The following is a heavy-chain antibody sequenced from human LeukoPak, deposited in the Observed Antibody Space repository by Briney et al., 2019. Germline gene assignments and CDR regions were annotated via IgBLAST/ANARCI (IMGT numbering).Heavy chain of an antibody. CDR1: GFTVSSNY. J-gene: IGHJ4*02. D-gene: IGHD6-13*01. CDR3: ARGKGDGYSSSWYYFDY. CDR2: IYTGGST. Sequence: PGWSVRLSCAASGFTVSSNYMSWVRQAPGKGLEWVSVIYTGGSTYYADSVKGRFTISRDNSKNTLYLQMNSLRAEDTAVYYCARGKGDGYSSSWYYFDYWGQGTLVTVSS. V-gene: IGHV3-53*01.